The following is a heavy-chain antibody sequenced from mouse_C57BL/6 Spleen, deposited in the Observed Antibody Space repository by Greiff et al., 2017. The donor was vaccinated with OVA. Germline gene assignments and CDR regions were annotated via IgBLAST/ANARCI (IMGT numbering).Heavy chain of an antibody. CDR3: SRGPYYDGRGDWYFDV. J-gene: IGHJ1*03. CDR1: GYTFTSYW. D-gene: IGHD1-1*01. CDR2: IYPGSGST. Sequence: QVQLQQPGAELVKPGASVKMSCKASGYTFTSYWITWVKQRPGQGLEWIGDIYPGSGSTNYNDKFKSKATLTVDTSSSTAYMQLSSLTSEDSAVYYCSRGPYYDGRGDWYFDVWGTGTTVTVSS. V-gene: IGHV1-55*01.